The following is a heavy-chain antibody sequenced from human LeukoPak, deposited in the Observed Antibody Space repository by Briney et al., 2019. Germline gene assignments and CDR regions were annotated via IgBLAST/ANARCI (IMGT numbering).Heavy chain of an antibody. J-gene: IGHJ5*02. D-gene: IGHD3-10*01. V-gene: IGHV3-9*01. CDR3: SSTFGSGSYLHS. CDR2: ISWNGDTI. CDR1: GFDFHDYM. Sequence: PGGSLRLSCAASGFDFHDYMMHWVRQPPGKGLEWVSEISWNGDTIGYADFVKGRFIISRDNARRSLYLQMNSLRPEDTAFYYCSSTFGSGSYLHSWGQGTLVTVSS.